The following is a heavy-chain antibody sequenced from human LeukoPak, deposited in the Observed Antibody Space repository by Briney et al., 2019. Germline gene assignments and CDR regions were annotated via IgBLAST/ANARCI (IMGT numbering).Heavy chain of an antibody. Sequence: SETLSLTCTVSGGSISSYYWSWIRQPPGKELAWIGYIYTSGSTNYNPSLKSRVTISVDTSKNQFSLKLSSVTAADTAVYYCARQNSSGWYDSWFDPWGQGTLVTVSS. J-gene: IGHJ5*02. CDR1: GGSISSYY. V-gene: IGHV4-4*09. D-gene: IGHD6-19*01. CDR2: IYTSGST. CDR3: ARQNSSGWYDSWFDP.